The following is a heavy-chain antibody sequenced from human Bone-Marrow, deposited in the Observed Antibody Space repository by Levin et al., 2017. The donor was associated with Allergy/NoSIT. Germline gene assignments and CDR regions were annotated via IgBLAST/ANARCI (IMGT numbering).Heavy chain of an antibody. CDR1: GFAFRADR. CDR2: INDDGSAT. J-gene: IGHJ4*02. CDR3: ARDHHFGD. V-gene: IGHV3-74*01. Sequence: PGGSLRLSCAASGFAFRADRMHWVRQVPGKGPVWVSRINDDGSATAYADYVQGRFTISRDNATSTLYLQMSSLRLEDTAVYYCARDHHFGDWGQGALVTVSS. D-gene: IGHD3-3*01.